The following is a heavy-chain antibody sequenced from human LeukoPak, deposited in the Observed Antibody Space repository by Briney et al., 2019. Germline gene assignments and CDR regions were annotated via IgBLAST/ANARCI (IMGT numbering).Heavy chain of an antibody. Sequence: GGSLRLSCAASGFTFSSYSMNWVRQAPGKGLEWVSSISSSSYIYYADSVKGRFTISRDNAKNSLYLQMDSLRDEDTAVHYCARGGGDYWGQGTLVTVTS. V-gene: IGHV3-21*01. CDR3: ARGGGDY. D-gene: IGHD1-26*01. J-gene: IGHJ4*02. CDR1: GFTFSSYS. CDR2: ISSSSYI.